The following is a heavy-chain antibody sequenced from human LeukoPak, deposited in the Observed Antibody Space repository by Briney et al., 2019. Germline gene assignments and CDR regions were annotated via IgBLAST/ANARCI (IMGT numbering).Heavy chain of an antibody. D-gene: IGHD3-22*01. CDR3: TRGDDTSGYYHSYTV. Sequence: SETLSLTCGVSGGSISSGGYSWSWIRQPQGKGLGWVGYIFPSGTTYYNPSLKSRVTISVDRSKNQFSLHVSSVTAADTAVYYCTRGDDTSGYYHSYTVWGQGTTVTVSS. CDR1: GGSISSGGYS. J-gene: IGHJ6*02. CDR2: IFPSGTT. V-gene: IGHV4-30-2*01.